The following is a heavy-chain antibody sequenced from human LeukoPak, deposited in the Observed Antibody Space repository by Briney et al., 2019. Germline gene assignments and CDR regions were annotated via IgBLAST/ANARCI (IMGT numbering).Heavy chain of an antibody. Sequence: ASVKVSCKASGYTFTGYYMHWVRQAPGQGLEWMGWINPNSGGTNYAQKFQGRVTMTRDTSIGTAYMELSRLRSDDTAVYYCARGGDTAMATFDYWGQGTLVTVSS. CDR1: GYTFTGYY. CDR3: ARGGDTAMATFDY. J-gene: IGHJ4*02. D-gene: IGHD5-18*01. V-gene: IGHV1-2*02. CDR2: INPNSGGT.